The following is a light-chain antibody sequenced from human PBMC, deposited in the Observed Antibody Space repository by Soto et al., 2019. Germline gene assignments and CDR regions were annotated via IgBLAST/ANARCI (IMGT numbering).Light chain of an antibody. CDR1: SSDVGGLNK. CDR2: EVS. J-gene: IGLJ1*01. CDR3: CSYTRNSPIYV. Sequence: QSALTQPASVSGSPGQSITISCSGTSSDVGGLNKVSWYQQYPGKVPKLMIYEVSNRPSGISNRFSGSKSGNTASLTISGLQAEDEADYYCCSYTRNSPIYVFGTGTKVTVL. V-gene: IGLV2-14*01.